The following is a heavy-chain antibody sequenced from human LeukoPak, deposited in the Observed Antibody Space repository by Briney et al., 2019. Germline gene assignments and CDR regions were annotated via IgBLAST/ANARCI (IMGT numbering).Heavy chain of an antibody. Sequence: PGGSLRLSCAASGFTFSTYGMHWVRQAPGKGLGWVAFIRSDGINKYYADSVKGRFTISRDNSKNTLYLQVNSLRAEDTAIYFCAKVSDLLYMPGEYFDYWGQGTLVTVSS. CDR2: IRSDGINK. V-gene: IGHV3-30*02. D-gene: IGHD2-15*01. CDR1: GFTFSTYG. J-gene: IGHJ4*02. CDR3: AKVSDLLYMPGEYFDY.